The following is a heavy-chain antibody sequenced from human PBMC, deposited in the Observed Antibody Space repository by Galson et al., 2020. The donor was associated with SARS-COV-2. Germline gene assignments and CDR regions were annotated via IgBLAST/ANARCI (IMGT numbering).Heavy chain of an antibody. CDR1: DGPISSYY. D-gene: IGHD4-17*01. J-gene: IGHJ6*02. Sequence: SETLSLTCSVSDGPISSYYWSWIRQPPGKGLEWIGYISYSGSANYNPSLGSRVTISVDLSKNQFSLKVTSVTAADTAVYYCARDPAPLYGDNYYYGMDVWGRGTTVTVSS. CDR3: ARDPAPLYGDNYYYGMDV. CDR2: ISYSGSA. V-gene: IGHV4-59*01.